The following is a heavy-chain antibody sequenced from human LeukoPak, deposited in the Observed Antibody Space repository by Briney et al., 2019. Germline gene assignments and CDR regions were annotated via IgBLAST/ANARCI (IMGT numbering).Heavy chain of an antibody. J-gene: IGHJ6*03. CDR1: GGSISSSSYY. V-gene: IGHV4-39*07. Sequence: SETLSLTCTVSGGSISSSSYYWGWIRQPPGKGLEWIGSIYYSGSTYYNPSLKGRVTISVDTSKNQFSLKLSSVTAADTAVYYCARESPQYYYMDVWGKGTTVTVSS. CDR3: ARESPQYYYMDV. CDR2: IYYSGST.